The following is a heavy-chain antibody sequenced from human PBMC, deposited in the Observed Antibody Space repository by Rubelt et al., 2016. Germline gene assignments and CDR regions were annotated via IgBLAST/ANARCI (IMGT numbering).Heavy chain of an antibody. CDR3: ARTTLVVRHYFDY. V-gene: IGHV1-18*01. Sequence: VRQAPGQGLEWMGWISAYNGNTNYAQKLQGRVTMTTDTSTSTAYMELSSLRSEDTAVYYCARTTLVVRHYFDYWGQGTLVTVSS. CDR2: ISAYNGNT. J-gene: IGHJ4*02. D-gene: IGHD3-22*01.